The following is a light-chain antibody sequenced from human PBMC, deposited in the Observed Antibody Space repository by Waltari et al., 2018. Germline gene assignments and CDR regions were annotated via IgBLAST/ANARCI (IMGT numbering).Light chain of an antibody. V-gene: IGKV1-5*03. CDR2: KAS. CDR3: QQYNSYSNLS. J-gene: IGKJ4*01. Sequence: DIQVTQSPSTLSASVGDRVTITCRASESIKSWLAWYHQKPGEAPKLLISKASILESGVPSRFSGSESGTEFTLTINSLQPDDFATYYCQQYNSYSNLSFGGGTKVEVK. CDR1: ESIKSW.